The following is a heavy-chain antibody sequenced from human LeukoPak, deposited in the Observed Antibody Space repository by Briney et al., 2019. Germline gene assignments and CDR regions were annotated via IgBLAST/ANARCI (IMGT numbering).Heavy chain of an antibody. CDR3: AKGSRDGYNYYFDY. D-gene: IGHD5-24*01. Sequence: AGGSLRPSCAASGFTFSSYAMSWVRQAPGKGLEWVSAISGSGGSTYYADSVKGRFTIPRDNSKNTLYLQMNSLRAEDTAVYYCAKGSRDGYNYYFDYWGQGTLVTVSS. J-gene: IGHJ4*02. V-gene: IGHV3-23*01. CDR2: ISGSGGST. CDR1: GFTFSSYA.